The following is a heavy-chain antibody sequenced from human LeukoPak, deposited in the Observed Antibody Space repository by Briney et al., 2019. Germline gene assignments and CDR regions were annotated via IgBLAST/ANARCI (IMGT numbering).Heavy chain of an antibody. CDR1: GGSFSYYY. J-gene: IGHJ5*02. V-gene: IGHV4-34*01. CDR3: ARLRGSGITRNWFDP. CDR2: INHSGST. D-gene: IGHD3-10*01. Sequence: SETLSLTCAVYGGSFSYYYWNWIRQPPGKGLEWIGEINHSGSTNYNPSLKSRVTISVDTSKNQFSLKLSSVTAADTAVYYCARLRGSGITRNWFDPWGQGTLVTVSS.